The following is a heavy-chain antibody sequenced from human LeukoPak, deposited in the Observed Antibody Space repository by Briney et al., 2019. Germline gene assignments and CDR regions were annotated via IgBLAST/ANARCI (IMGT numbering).Heavy chain of an antibody. CDR1: GGTFNSYA. D-gene: IGHD5-18*01. V-gene: IGHV1-69*06. CDR2: LIPIFGTA. J-gene: IGHJ5*02. CDR3: ARYTWIQSIYGPNLFDP. Sequence: SVKVSCKASGGTFNSYAMSWVRQAPGQGLEGMGGLIPIFGTANYAQKFQGRVTITADKSTSTAYMDLSSLISEDTAVYYCARYTWIQSIYGPNLFDPWGQGTLVSV.